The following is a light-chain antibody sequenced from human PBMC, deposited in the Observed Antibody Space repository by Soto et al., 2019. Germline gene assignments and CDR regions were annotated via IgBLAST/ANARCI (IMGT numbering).Light chain of an antibody. CDR2: DVT. CDR1: NSDVGTYNY. Sequence: QSALTQPRSVSGSPGQSVTISCTGTNSDVGTYNYVSWYQQHPGKAPKLIIYDVTKRPSGVPDRFSGSKSGNTASLIISGLQAADEAEYYCASYAGTKLFVFGSGTKLTVL. CDR3: ASYAGTKLFV. V-gene: IGLV2-11*01. J-gene: IGLJ1*01.